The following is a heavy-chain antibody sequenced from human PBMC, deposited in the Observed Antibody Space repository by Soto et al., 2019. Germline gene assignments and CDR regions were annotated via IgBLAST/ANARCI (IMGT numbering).Heavy chain of an antibody. Sequence: QVQLVQSGADVKKSGASVKVSCKASGYNFIGHYIHWVRHVPGQGREWMGEIIPIFGTANYAQKFQGRVTITADKSTSTAYMELSSLRSEDTAVYYCARGIAAAGTLDYWGQGTLVTVSS. CDR3: ARGIAAAGTLDY. D-gene: IGHD6-13*01. V-gene: IGHV1-69*06. CDR1: GYNFIGHY. J-gene: IGHJ4*02. CDR2: IIPIFGTA.